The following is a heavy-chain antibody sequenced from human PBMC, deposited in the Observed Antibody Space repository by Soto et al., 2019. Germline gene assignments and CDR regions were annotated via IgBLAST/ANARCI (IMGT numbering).Heavy chain of an antibody. D-gene: IGHD6-13*01. J-gene: IGHJ6*02. V-gene: IGHV1-69*12. CDR2: IIPIFGTA. CDR1: GATFSSYA. Sequence: QVQLVQSGAEVKKPGSSVKVSCKASGATFSSYAISWERQAPGEGLEWMGGIIPIFGTANYAQKFQGRVTITADESTSTAYMELSSLRSEETAVYYCARDLAAAGTDYYGMDVWGQGTTVSVSS. CDR3: ARDLAAAGTDYYGMDV.